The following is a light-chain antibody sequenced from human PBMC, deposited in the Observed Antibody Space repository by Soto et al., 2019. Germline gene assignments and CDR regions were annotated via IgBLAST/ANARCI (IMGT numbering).Light chain of an antibody. CDR3: QQYISYPT. CDR1: QGISSW. CDR2: KAS. Sequence: DIQMTQSPSTLSASVGDRVIITCRASQGISSWLAWYQQKPGKAPKLLIYKASSLESGVSSRFSGSVSGTEFTLTISSLQPDDSAIYYCQQYISYPTFGQGTKVEIK. V-gene: IGKV1-5*03. J-gene: IGKJ1*01.